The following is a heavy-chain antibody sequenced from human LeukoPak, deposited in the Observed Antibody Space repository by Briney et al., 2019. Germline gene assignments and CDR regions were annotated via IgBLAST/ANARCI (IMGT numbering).Heavy chain of an antibody. CDR3: ARGAGYNYPYYFDY. CDR1: GFTFSSFA. J-gene: IGHJ4*02. Sequence: GGSLRPSCAASGFTFSSFAVNWVRQAPGKGLEWVSVIYGGGNIYYADSVKGRFTISRDSSKNTLYLQMNSLRAEDTAVYYCARGAGYNYPYYFDYWGQGTLVTVSS. D-gene: IGHD5-24*01. CDR2: IYGGGNI. V-gene: IGHV3-53*01.